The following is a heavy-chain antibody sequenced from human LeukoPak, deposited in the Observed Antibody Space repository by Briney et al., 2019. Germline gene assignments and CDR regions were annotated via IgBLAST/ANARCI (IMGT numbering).Heavy chain of an antibody. D-gene: IGHD3-22*01. Sequence: SETLSPTCTVSGGSISSGGYYWSWIRQHPGKGLEWIGYIYYSGSTYYNPSLKSRVTISVDTSKNQFSLKLSSVTAADTAVYYCAREYYYDSSGIDYWGQGTLVTVSS. V-gene: IGHV4-31*03. CDR2: IYYSGST. CDR3: AREYYYDSSGIDY. CDR1: GGSISSGGYY. J-gene: IGHJ4*02.